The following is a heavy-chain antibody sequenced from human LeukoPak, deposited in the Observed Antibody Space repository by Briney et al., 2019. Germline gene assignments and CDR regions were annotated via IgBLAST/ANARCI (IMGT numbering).Heavy chain of an antibody. D-gene: IGHD4-11*01. J-gene: IGHJ4*02. CDR3: ARGWDYIVN. CDR1: GGSISSGSYY. Sequence: SVTLSLTCTVSGGSISSGSYYWSWIRQPAGKGLEWIGRIYTSGSTNYNPSLKSRVTISVDTSKNQFSLKLSSVTAADTAVYYCARGWDYIVNWGQGTLVTVSS. CDR2: IYTSGST. V-gene: IGHV4-61*02.